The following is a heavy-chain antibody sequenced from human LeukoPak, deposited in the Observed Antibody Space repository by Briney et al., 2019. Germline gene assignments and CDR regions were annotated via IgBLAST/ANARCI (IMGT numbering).Heavy chain of an antibody. V-gene: IGHV3-53*01. CDR2: IYSSGDT. Sequence: GGSLRLSCADSGFTVSSNYMRWVRQAPGKGLEWVSLIYSSGDTYYPDSVRGRFTISRDTSKNTLYLQMNSLGAEDTAVYYCARGPPACSTNCYGYLDYWGQGTLVTVSS. D-gene: IGHD2-2*01. J-gene: IGHJ4*02. CDR3: ARGPPACSTNCYGYLDY. CDR1: GFTVSSNY.